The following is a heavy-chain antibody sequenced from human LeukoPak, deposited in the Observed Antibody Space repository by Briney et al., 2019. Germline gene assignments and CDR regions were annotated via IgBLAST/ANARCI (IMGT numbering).Heavy chain of an antibody. CDR3: ARGMERELFYYYYYYGMDV. J-gene: IGHJ6*02. CDR2: MNPNSGNT. CDR1: GYTFTSYD. Sequence: ASVKVSCKASGYTFTSYDINWVRQATGQGLEWMGWMNPNSGNTGYAQKFQGRVTMTRNTSISTAYMELSSLRSEDTAVYYCARGMERELFYYYYYYGMDVWGQGTTVTVSS. V-gene: IGHV1-8*01. D-gene: IGHD1-1*01.